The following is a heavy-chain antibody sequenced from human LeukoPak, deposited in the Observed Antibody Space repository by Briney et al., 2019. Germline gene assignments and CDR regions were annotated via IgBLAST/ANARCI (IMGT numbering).Heavy chain of an antibody. CDR2: IYPGDSDN. V-gene: IGHV5-51*01. CDR3: ARRANDAFDL. Sequence: GESLKISCKGSGYSFTSYWIGWVRQMPGKGLEWMGIIYPGDSDNRYSQSFQGQVTISADKSISTAYLQWSSLTASDTAMYYCARRANDAFDLWGQGTMVTVSS. CDR1: GYSFTSYW. J-gene: IGHJ3*01.